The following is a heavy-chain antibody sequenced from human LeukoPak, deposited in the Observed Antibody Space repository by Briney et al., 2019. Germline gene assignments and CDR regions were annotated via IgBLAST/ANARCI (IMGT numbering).Heavy chain of an antibody. V-gene: IGHV3-21*01. D-gene: IGHD2-2*01. CDR1: GFTVSSNY. J-gene: IGHJ4*02. CDR3: ARDACSSTSCFRDS. Sequence: GGSLRLSCAASGFTVSSNYMSWVRQAPGKGLEWVSSITSGSTYISYADSLKGRFTVSRDNARNSLYLQMNSLRAEDTAVYYCARDACSSTSCFRDSWGQGTLVTVSS. CDR2: ITSGSTYI.